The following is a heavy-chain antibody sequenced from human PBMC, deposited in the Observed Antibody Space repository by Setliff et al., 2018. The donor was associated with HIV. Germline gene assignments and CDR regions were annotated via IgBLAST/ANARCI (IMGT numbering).Heavy chain of an antibody. D-gene: IGHD2-15*01. CDR1: GGSISSHY. CDR3: ARSSDRFCSGGSCSPVIYY. CDR2: ISYSGTT. J-gene: IGHJ4*02. Sequence: SETLSLTCTVSGGSISSHYWSWIRQPPGKGLEWIAYISYSGTTKYNPSLESRVTISIDTSKNQFSLKLNSVTAADTAVYYCARSSDRFCSGGSCSPVIYYWGQGTLVTVSS. V-gene: IGHV4-59*11.